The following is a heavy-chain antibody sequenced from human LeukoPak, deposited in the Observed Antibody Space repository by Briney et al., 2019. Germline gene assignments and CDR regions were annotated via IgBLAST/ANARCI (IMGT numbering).Heavy chain of an antibody. Sequence: ASVKVSCKASGYTFTSYGISWVRQAPGQGLEWMGWISAYNGNTNYAQKLQGRVTMTTDTSTSTAYMELRSLRSDDTAVYYCARDSAIVVVPAAMDVWGQGTTVTVSS. J-gene: IGHJ6*02. V-gene: IGHV1-18*01. CDR3: ARDSAIVVVPAAMDV. CDR1: GYTFTSYG. D-gene: IGHD2-2*01. CDR2: ISAYNGNT.